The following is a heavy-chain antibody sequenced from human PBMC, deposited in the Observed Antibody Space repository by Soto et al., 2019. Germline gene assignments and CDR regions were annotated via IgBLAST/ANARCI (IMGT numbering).Heavy chain of an antibody. V-gene: IGHV1-2*04. D-gene: IGHD2-15*01. Sequence: GASVKVSCKASGYTFPGYYMHWVRQAPGQGLEWMGWINPNSGGTNYAQKFQGWVTMTRDTSISTAYMELSRLRSDDTAVYYCARGDCSGGSCYSSSAFDIWGQGTMVTVSS. CDR3: ARGDCSGGSCYSSSAFDI. J-gene: IGHJ3*02. CDR2: INPNSGGT. CDR1: GYTFPGYY.